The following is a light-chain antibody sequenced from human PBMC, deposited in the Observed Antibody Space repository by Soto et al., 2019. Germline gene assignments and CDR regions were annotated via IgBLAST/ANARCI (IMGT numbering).Light chain of an antibody. CDR2: EVT. Sequence: QSALTQPASVSGSPGQSIAISCTGTSSDIGSYDFVSWYQQHPDKAPKLIIYEVTKRPSGVSTRFSGSKSGNTASLTISGLQAEDDGDYYCGSQTSGSTRVFGTGTKLTVL. CDR3: GSQTSGSTRV. CDR1: SSDIGSYDF. V-gene: IGLV2-14*01. J-gene: IGLJ1*01.